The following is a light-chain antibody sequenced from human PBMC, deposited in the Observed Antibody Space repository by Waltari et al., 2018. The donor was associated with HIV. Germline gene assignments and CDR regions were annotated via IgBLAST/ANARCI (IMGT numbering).Light chain of an antibody. CDR3: QAWDSGTIV. J-gene: IGLJ3*02. CDR2: QDT. CDR1: NLGHKY. Sequence: SYDLTQPPSVSVYSGQTATVTCSGVNLGHKYVSWYQQGSGQSPVLVIYQDTKRPPGIPERFFGSTSENTATLTINETQPLDEAHYACQAWDSGTIVFGGGTSLTVL. V-gene: IGLV3-1*01.